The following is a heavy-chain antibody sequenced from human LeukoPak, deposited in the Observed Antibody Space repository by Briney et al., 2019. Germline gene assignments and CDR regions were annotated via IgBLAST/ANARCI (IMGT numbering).Heavy chain of an antibody. CDR2: ISVSSTDI. CDR1: GFNFNRYS. J-gene: IGHJ4*02. V-gene: IGHV3-48*01. D-gene: IGHD3-3*01. CDR3: VRDLSFRSGFPNFYFDS. Sequence: TGGSLRLSCAASGFNFNRYSMNWVRQAPGKGLEWVSYISVSSTDIYYADSVRGRFTISRDNARNSLHLQMNSLRAEDTAIYYCVRDLSFRSGFPNFYFDSWGQGSLVTVSS.